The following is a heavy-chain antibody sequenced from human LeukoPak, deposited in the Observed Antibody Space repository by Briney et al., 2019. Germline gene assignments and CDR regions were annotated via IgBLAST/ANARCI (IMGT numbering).Heavy chain of an antibody. V-gene: IGHV1-2*02. Sequence: ASVKVSCKASGYTFTGYYMHWVRQAPGQGLEWMGWINPNSGGTNYAQKFQGRVTMTRDTSISTAYMELSRLRSDDTAVYYCARDRGYSGYDFLYYYYYYYMDVWGKGTTVTVSS. CDR3: ARDRGYSGYDFLYYYYYYYMDV. D-gene: IGHD5-12*01. CDR1: GYTFTGYY. J-gene: IGHJ6*03. CDR2: INPNSGGT.